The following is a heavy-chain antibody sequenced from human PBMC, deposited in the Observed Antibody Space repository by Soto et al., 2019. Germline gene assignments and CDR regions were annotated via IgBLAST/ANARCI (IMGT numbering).Heavy chain of an antibody. CDR2: INHSGST. D-gene: IGHD3-22*01. CDR1: GWSFSGYY. CDR3: ARLTYYYDSSGYYHPGFDP. J-gene: IGHJ5*02. V-gene: IGHV4-34*01. Sequence: SETLSLTCAFYGWSFSGYYWSWIRQPPGKGLEWIGEINHSGSTNYNPSLKSRVTISVDTSKNQFSLKLSSVTAADTAVYYCARLTYYYDSSGYYHPGFDPWGQGTLVTVSS.